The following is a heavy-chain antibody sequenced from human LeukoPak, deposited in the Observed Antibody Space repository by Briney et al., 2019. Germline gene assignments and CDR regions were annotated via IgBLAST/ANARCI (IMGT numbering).Heavy chain of an antibody. J-gene: IGHJ6*03. CDR3: AKDRVVIMFDYYYMDV. CDR1: GFTFSSYA. V-gene: IGHV3-23*01. CDR2: ISGSGGSI. D-gene: IGHD3-3*01. Sequence: GGSLRLSCAASGFTFSSYAMSWVRQTPAKGLEWVSTISGSGGSIHYADSVMGRFTISRDNSKNTLYLQMNSLRAEDTAVYYCAKDRVVIMFDYYYMDVWGKGTTVTVSS.